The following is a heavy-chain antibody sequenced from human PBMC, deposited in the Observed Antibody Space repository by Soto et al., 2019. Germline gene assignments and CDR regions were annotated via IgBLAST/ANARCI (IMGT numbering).Heavy chain of an antibody. CDR3: ARVTGTYGYYYGMDV. CDR1: GGTFSSYA. CDR2: IIPIFGTA. D-gene: IGHD1-20*01. Sequence: GASVKVSCKASGGTFSSYAISCVRQAPGQGLEWMGGIIPIFGTANYAQKFQGRVTITADESTSTAYMELSSLRSEDTAVYYCARVTGTYGYYYGMDVWGQGTTVTVSS. J-gene: IGHJ6*02. V-gene: IGHV1-69*13.